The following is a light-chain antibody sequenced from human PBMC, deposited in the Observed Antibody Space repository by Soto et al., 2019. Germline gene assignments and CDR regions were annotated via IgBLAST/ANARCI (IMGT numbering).Light chain of an antibody. CDR1: QNIDIY. CDR3: QQRSYWPPGA. Sequence: EIVLTQSPATLSLSPGERVSLSCRASQNIDIYLAWYQQKNGQPPKLLVYDASIRTSGVPARFSGSGSGTDFTLTISDLPPEDFAGYYCQQRSYWPPGAFGQGTKLEIK. V-gene: IGKV3-11*01. CDR2: DAS. J-gene: IGKJ2*01.